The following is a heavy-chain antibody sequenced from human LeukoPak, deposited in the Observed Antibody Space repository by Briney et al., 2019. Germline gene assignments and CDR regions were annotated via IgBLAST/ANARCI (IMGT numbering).Heavy chain of an antibody. CDR3: ATRVPRGFIITMVRGVIRAFDY. J-gene: IGHJ4*02. V-gene: IGHV1-24*01. CDR1: GYTLTELS. Sequence: ASVKVSCKVSGYTLTELSMHWVRQAPGKGLEWMGGFDPEDGETIYAQKFQGRVTMTEDTSTDTAYMELSSLRSEDTAVYYCATRVPRGFIITMVRGVIRAFDYWGQGTLVTVSS. D-gene: IGHD3-10*01. CDR2: FDPEDGET.